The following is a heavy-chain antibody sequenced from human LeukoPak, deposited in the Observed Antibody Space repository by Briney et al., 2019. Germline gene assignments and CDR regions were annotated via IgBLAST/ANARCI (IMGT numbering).Heavy chain of an antibody. V-gene: IGHV3-21*01. D-gene: IGHD6-13*01. J-gene: IGHJ6*02. Sequence: GGSLRLSCAASGFTFSSYSMNWVRQAPGKGLEWVSSISSSSSYIYYADSVKGRFTISRDNAKNSLYLQMNSLRAEDTAVYYCARERYSSSWYGYYGMDVWGQGTTVTVSS. CDR3: ARERYSSSWYGYYGMDV. CDR2: ISSSSSYI. CDR1: GFTFSSYS.